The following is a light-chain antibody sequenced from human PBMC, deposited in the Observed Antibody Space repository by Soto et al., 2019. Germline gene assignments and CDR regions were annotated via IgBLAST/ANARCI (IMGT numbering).Light chain of an antibody. J-gene: IGKJ4*01. CDR2: DVS. Sequence: DTVLIQSPATLSLSPGERATLSCRASHTVANFLAWYQHKPGQAPRLLIYDVSNRATGIPARFSGSGSGTDFTLTISSLEPDDFAVYYCQQRSNWPPTFGGGTNVEI. V-gene: IGKV3-11*01. CDR1: HTVANF. CDR3: QQRSNWPPT.